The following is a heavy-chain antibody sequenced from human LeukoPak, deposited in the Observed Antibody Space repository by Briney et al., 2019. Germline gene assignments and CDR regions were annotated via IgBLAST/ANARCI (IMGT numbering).Heavy chain of an antibody. Sequence: PGGSLRLSCAASGFTFSSIAMSWVRQAPDEGLEWVSTISGSGGGTYYADSVKGRFTISRDDSKNTLYLQMNSLRADDTAVYYCAKDLGRYRSNFFDYWGQGNLVTVSS. CDR3: AKDLGRYRSNFFDY. V-gene: IGHV3-23*01. CDR2: ISGSGGGT. D-gene: IGHD1-26*01. CDR1: GFTFSSIA. J-gene: IGHJ4*02.